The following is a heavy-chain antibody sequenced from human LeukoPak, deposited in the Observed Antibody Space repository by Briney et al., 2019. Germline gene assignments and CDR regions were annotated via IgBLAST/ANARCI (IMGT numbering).Heavy chain of an antibody. V-gene: IGHV4-59*06. Sequence: MTSETLSLTCTVSGGSISSYYWSWIRQHPGKGLEWIGYIYYTGSTYYNPSLKSRLTIAVDTSKTQFSLRLSSVTAADTAVYYCARASGGEVLDYWGQGTLVTVS. J-gene: IGHJ4*02. CDR1: GGSISSYY. CDR3: ARASGGEVLDY. D-gene: IGHD3-16*01. CDR2: IYYTGST.